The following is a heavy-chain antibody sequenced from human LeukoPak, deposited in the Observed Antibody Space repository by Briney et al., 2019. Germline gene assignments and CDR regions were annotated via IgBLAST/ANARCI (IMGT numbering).Heavy chain of an antibody. CDR1: GFTFGTYS. V-gene: IGHV3-21*01. Sequence: GGSLRLSCAASGFTFGTYSMNWVRQAPGKGLEWVSSISSSSDYINYADSVKGRFTISRDNAKNSLHLQMNSLRAEDTAVYYCARDITHYYDSSGSYCWGQGTLVTVSS. CDR3: ARDITHYYDSSGSYC. J-gene: IGHJ4*02. D-gene: IGHD3-22*01. CDR2: ISSSSDYI.